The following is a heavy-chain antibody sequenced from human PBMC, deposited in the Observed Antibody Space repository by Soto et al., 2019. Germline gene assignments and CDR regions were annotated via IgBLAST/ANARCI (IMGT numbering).Heavy chain of an antibody. CDR3: ARGLRITMIIVVGASDI. J-gene: IGHJ4*03. CDR2: INAGNGNT. CDR1: GYTFTSYA. D-gene: IGHD3-22*01. Sequence: ASVKVSCKASGYTFTSYAVHCVRQAPGQRLEWMGWINAGNGNTKYSQKFQGRVTITRDTSASTAYMELSSLRSEDTAVYYCARGLRITMIIVVGASDIWGQGTLVAVSS. V-gene: IGHV1-3*01.